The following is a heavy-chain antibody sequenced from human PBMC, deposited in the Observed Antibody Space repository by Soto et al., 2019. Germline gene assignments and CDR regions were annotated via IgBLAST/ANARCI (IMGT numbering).Heavy chain of an antibody. Sequence: PGGSLRLSCAASGFTFSSYTMSWIRQAPGKGLEWVSHIRSSGRTIYYADSVKGRFTISRDNAKNSLYLQMNSLRAEDTAVYYCARVGPPSDYWGQGTLVTVSS. V-gene: IGHV3-11*01. CDR2: IRSSGRTI. CDR3: ARVGPPSDY. CDR1: GFTFSSYT. J-gene: IGHJ4*02.